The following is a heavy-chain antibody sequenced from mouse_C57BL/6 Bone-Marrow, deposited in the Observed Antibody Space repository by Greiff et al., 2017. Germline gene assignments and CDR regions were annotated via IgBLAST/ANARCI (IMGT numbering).Heavy chain of an antibody. J-gene: IGHJ2*01. CDR3: ARHAYYGSKGY. Sequence: EVKLQESGGDLVKPGGSLKLSCAASGFTFSSYGMSWVRQTPDKRLEWVATISSGGSYTYYPDSVKGRFTISRDNAKNTLYLQMSSLKSEDTAMYYCARHAYYGSKGYWGQGTTLTVSS. V-gene: IGHV5-6*01. CDR1: GFTFSSYG. CDR2: ISSGGSYT. D-gene: IGHD1-1*01.